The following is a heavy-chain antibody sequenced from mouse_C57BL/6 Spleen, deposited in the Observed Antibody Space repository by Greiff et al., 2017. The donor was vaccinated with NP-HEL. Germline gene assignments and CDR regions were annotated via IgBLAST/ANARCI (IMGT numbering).Heavy chain of an antibody. V-gene: IGHV5-17*01. D-gene: IGHD1-1*01. J-gene: IGHJ1*03. CDR3: ASTTVVAWYFDV. CDR2: ISSGSSTI. CDR1: GFTFSDYG. Sequence: EVQVVESGGGLVKPGGSLKLSCAASGFTFSDYGMHWVRQAPEKGLEWVAYISSGSSTIYYADTVKGRSTFSIDNAKNTLFMQLTSQGSEDTAMYYCASTTVVAWYFDVWGTGTTVTVSS.